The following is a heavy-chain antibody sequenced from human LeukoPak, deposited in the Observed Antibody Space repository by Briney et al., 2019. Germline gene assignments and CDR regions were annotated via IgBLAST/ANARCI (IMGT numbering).Heavy chain of an antibody. CDR3: ARDHDWAFDS. V-gene: IGHV3-23*01. CDR1: GFTFSTYA. CDR2: ISGSGGRT. J-gene: IGHJ4*02. Sequence: GGSLRLSCAASGFTFSTYAMSWVRQAPAKGLEWVSAISGSGGRTFYADSVKGRFTISRDNSKNTLYLQMNSLRAEDTAVYYCARDHDWAFDSWGQGILVTVSS. D-gene: IGHD3-9*01.